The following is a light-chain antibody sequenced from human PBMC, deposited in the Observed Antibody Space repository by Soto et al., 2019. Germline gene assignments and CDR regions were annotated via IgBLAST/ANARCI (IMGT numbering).Light chain of an antibody. CDR1: SSDVGGYNS. Sequence: QSALTQPPSASGSPGQSVTISCTGTSSDVGGYNSVSWYQQYPGKAPKLIIYEVSERPSGVPDRFSGSKSGSTASLTVSGLQAEDEADYYCSSYAVNNNPVVFGGGTKLTVL. CDR3: SSYAVNNNPVV. V-gene: IGLV2-8*01. J-gene: IGLJ2*01. CDR2: EVS.